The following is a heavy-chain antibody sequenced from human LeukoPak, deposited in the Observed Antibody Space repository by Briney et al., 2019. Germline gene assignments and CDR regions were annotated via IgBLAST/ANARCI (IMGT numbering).Heavy chain of an antibody. CDR3: ARGGRLGKLSLSH. CDR1: GFTVSSNY. Sequence: GGSLRLSCAASGFTVSSNYMSWVRQAPGKGLEWVSVIYSGGSTYYADSVKGRFTISRHNSKNTLYLQMNNLRAEDTAVYYCARGGRLGKLSLSHWGQGTLVTVSS. D-gene: IGHD3-16*02. V-gene: IGHV3-53*04. J-gene: IGHJ4*02. CDR2: IYSGGST.